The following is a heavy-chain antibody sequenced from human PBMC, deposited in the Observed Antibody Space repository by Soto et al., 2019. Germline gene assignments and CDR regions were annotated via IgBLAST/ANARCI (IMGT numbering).Heavy chain of an antibody. J-gene: IGHJ4*02. Sequence: EAHLVGSGGGLVQPGGSLRLSCAASGFAVSANYLSWVRQAPGKGLEWVSLIYSGGDTDYADSVRGRFTISRDNSKNTLYLQMNRLKAEDTAGYYCATRMTAAPYWGQGALVNVSS. CDR1: GFAVSANY. V-gene: IGHV3-66*01. CDR3: ATRMTAAPY. D-gene: IGHD2-21*02. CDR2: IYSGGDT.